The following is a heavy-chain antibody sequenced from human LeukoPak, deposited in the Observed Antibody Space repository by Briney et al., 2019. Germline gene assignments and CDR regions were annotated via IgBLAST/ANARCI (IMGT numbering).Heavy chain of an antibody. CDR3: ARDENIAVAGTVPRGPLSGPREYYYYGMDV. V-gene: IGHV1-18*01. D-gene: IGHD6-19*01. J-gene: IGHJ6*02. Sequence: ASVKVSCKASGYTFTSYGISWVRQAPGQGLEWMGWISAYNGNTNHAQKLQGRVTMTTDTSTSTAYMELRSLRSDDTAVYYCARDENIAVAGTVPRGPLSGPREYYYYGMDVWGQGTTVTVSS. CDR2: ISAYNGNT. CDR1: GYTFTSYG.